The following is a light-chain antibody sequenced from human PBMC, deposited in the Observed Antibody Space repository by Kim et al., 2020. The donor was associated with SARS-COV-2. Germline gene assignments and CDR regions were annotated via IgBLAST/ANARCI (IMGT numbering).Light chain of an antibody. V-gene: IGLV1-51*01. CDR1: ISNIGTNH. CDR2: DNN. CDR3: GTWDSSLSVWL. Sequence: GQNVTISCSGRISNIGTNHVAWYQQLPGTAPKVLIYDNNKRPSGIPDRFSGSKSGTSGTLDITGLQTGGEADYYCGTWDSSLSVWLFGGGTKVTVL. J-gene: IGLJ3*02.